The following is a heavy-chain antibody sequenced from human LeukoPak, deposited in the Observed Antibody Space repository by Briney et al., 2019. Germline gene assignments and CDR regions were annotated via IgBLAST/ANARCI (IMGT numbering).Heavy chain of an antibody. J-gene: IGHJ4*02. CDR2: ISTTGGTT. V-gene: IGHV3-23*01. D-gene: IGHD1-26*01. CDR3: VTEVSGSFPT. CDR1: GLTFSSYG. Sequence: QPGGSLRLSCAASGLTFSSYGMSWVRQAPGRGLEWVSAISTTGGTTYYADSVRGRFTISRDNSRNTLYLQMNSLRAEDTAIYYCVTEVSGSFPTWGQGTLVTVSS.